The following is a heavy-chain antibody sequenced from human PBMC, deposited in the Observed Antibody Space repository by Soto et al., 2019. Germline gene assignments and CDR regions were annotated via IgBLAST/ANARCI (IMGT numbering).Heavy chain of an antibody. CDR3: ASMRGGYDSRGYDY. Sequence: PSETLSLTCTVSGGSISSYYWSWIRQPPGKGLEWIGYIYYSGSTNYNPSLKSRVTISVDTSKNQFSLRLSSVTAADTAVYYCASMRGGYDSRGYDYWGQGALVTVSS. CDR1: GGSISSYY. J-gene: IGHJ4*02. D-gene: IGHD3-22*01. CDR2: IYYSGST. V-gene: IGHV4-59*08.